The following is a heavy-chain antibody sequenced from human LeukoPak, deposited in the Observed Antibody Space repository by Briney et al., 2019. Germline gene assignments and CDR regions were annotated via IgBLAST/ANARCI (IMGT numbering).Heavy chain of an antibody. CDR3: ARDRGSGWYGGFRVWFDP. V-gene: IGHV1-58*02. CDR1: GFTFTSSA. J-gene: IGHJ5*02. D-gene: IGHD6-19*01. CDR2: IVVGSGNT. Sequence: SVKVSCKASGFTFTSSAMQWVRQARGQRLEWIGWIVVGSGNTNYAQKFQGRVTITADKSTSTAYMELSSLRSEDTAVYYCARDRGSGWYGGFRVWFDPWGQGTLVTVSS.